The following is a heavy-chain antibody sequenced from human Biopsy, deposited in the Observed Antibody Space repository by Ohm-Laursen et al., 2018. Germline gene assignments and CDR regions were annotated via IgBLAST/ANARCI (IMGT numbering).Heavy chain of an antibody. CDR2: INAKTGDT. D-gene: IGHD3-22*01. CDR1: GYTFTGYH. Sequence: ASVKVSCKASGYTFTGYHVHWVRQAPGQGLEWMGWINAKTGDTNYAQKFQGRVTMTRDTSISTAYVDLSSLRSDDTAVYYCTREGYYYDSLAYYYWFDPWGQGTLATVSS. CDR3: TREGYYYDSLAYYYWFDP. V-gene: IGHV1-2*02. J-gene: IGHJ5*02.